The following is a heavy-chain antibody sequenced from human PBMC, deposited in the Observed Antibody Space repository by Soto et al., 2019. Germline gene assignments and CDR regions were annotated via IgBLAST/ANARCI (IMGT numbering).Heavy chain of an antibody. J-gene: IGHJ6*03. CDR1: GGPFSGYY. CDR2: INHSGST. V-gene: IGHV4-34*01. CDR3: ARGRRGTNYVFYHRFSYYYYMDV. D-gene: IGHD3-16*01. Sequence: SETLSITCAVYGGPFSGYYWSWIRQPPGKGLEWIGEINHSGSTNYNPSLKSRVTISVDTSKNQFSLKLSSVTAADTAVYYCARGRRGTNYVFYHRFSYYYYMDVWGQGTTVPVSS.